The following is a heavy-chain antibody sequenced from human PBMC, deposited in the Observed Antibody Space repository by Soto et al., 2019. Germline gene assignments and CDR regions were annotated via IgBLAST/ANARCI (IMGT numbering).Heavy chain of an antibody. CDR2: IIPILGIA. D-gene: IGHD2-15*01. CDR1: GGTFSSYT. V-gene: IGHV1-69*04. Sequence: VASVKVSCKASGGTFSSYTISWVRQAPGQGLEWMGRIIPILGIANYAQKFQGRVTITADKSTSTAYMELSSLRSEDTAVYYCAKDPGGRYCFNSTCNYYYGMDVWGQGTTVTVSS. J-gene: IGHJ6*02. CDR3: AKDPGGRYCFNSTCNYYYGMDV.